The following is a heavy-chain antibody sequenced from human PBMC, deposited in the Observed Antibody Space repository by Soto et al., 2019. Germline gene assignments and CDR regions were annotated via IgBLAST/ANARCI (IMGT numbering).Heavy chain of an antibody. D-gene: IGHD2-15*01. CDR1: GGSFSGYY. Sequence: SETLSLTCAVYGGSFSGYYWSWIRQPPGKGLEWIGEINHSGSTNYNPSLKSRVTISVDTSKNQFSLKLSSVTAADTAVYYCARGRVVAMNRYWGQGTLVTVSS. J-gene: IGHJ4*02. CDR2: INHSGST. V-gene: IGHV4-34*01. CDR3: ARGRVVAMNRY.